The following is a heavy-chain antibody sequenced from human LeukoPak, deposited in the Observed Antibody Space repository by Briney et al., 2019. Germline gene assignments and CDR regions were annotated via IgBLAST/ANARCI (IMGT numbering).Heavy chain of an antibody. D-gene: IGHD3-10*01. Sequence: PSETLSLTCAVYGGSFSGYYWSWIRQPPGKGLEWIGEINHSGSTNYNPSLKSRVTISVDTSKNQFSLKLSYVTAADTAVYYCARGGYYGSGNDFRFDPWGQGTLVTVSS. CDR2: INHSGST. CDR1: GGSFSGYY. V-gene: IGHV4-34*01. CDR3: ARGGYYGSGNDFRFDP. J-gene: IGHJ5*02.